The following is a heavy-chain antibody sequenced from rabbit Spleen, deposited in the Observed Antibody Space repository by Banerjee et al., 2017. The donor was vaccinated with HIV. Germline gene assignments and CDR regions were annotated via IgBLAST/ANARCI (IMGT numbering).Heavy chain of an antibody. D-gene: IGHD8-1*01. V-gene: IGHV1S47*01. Sequence: QEQLEESGRGLVRPEGSLTLTCKASGFSFSDRDVMCWVRQAPGKGLEWIGYIDPVFGITYYANWVNGRFSISRENAQNTVFLQMTSLTAADTATYFCARDGTGGSYFALWGPGTLVTVS. CDR1: GFSFSDRDV. CDR3: ARDGTGGSYFAL. J-gene: IGHJ4*01. CDR2: IDPVFGIT.